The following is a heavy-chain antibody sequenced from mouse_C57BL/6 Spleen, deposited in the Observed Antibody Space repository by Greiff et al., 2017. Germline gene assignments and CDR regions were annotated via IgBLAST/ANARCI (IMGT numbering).Heavy chain of an antibody. V-gene: IGHV6-3*01. D-gene: IGHD1-1*01. J-gene: IGHJ3*01. CDR1: GFTFSNYW. Sequence: LQQSGGGLVQPGGSMKLSCVASGFTFSNYWMNWVRQSPEKGLEWVAQIRLKSDNYATHYAESVKGRFTISHDDSKSSVYQQMNNLRAEDTGIYYGTVHYGSSYYWFAYWGQGTLVTVSA. CDR3: TVHYGSSYYWFAY. CDR2: IRLKSDNYAT.